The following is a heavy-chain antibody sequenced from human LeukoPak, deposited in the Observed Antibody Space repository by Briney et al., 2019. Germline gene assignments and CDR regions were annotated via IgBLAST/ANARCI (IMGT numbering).Heavy chain of an antibody. CDR2: ISYDGSNK. J-gene: IGHJ4*02. CDR3: AKDSYVSGSYPDN. D-gene: IGHD3-10*01. CDR1: GFTFSSYG. Sequence: GGSLRLSCAASGFTFSSYGMHWVRQAPGKGLEWVAVISYDGSNKYYADSVKGRFTISRDNSRNSLYLQMNSLRTEDTALYYCAKDSYVSGSYPDNWGQGTLVTVSS. V-gene: IGHV3-30*18.